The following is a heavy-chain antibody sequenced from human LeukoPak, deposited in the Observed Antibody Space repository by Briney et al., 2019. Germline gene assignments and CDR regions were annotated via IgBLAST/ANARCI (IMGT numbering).Heavy chain of an antibody. J-gene: IGHJ4*02. CDR1: GFTFSTYW. Sequence: GGSLRLSRAASGFTFSTYWMSWVRQAPGQGLGGVANIKQDGSEEYYVDSVKGRFTITRDNAKNALYLQLNSLRTEVTAADYCARPRGSYDSLYYFDYWGQGTLVTVSS. D-gene: IGHD3-22*01. V-gene: IGHV3-7*01. CDR3: ARPRGSYDSLYYFDY. CDR2: IKQDGSEE.